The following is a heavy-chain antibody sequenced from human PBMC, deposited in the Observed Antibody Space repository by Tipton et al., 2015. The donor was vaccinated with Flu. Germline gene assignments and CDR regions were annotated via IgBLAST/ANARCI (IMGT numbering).Heavy chain of an antibody. CDR3: ARDIGWKALGYFDY. CDR2: IYTSGST. J-gene: IGHJ4*02. V-gene: IGHV4-61*02. Sequence: TLSLTCTVFGGSISSGSYYWSWIRQPAGKGLEWIGRIYTSGSTNYNPSLKSRVTISVDTSKNQFSLKLSSVTAADTAVYYCARDIGWKALGYFDYWGQGTLVTVSS. CDR1: GGSISSGSYY. D-gene: IGHD1-1*01.